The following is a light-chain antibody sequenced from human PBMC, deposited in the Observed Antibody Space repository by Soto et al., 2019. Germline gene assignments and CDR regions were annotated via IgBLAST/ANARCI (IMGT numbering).Light chain of an antibody. CDR2: DAS. Sequence: EIVMTQSPATLSLSPGERATLSCRASQSISNKLAWYQQRPGQAPRLLMYDASTRATDIPARFSGSGSGAEFTLTITSLQSEDFAVYYCQQYGNWPPLTFGGGTKVDIK. J-gene: IGKJ4*01. V-gene: IGKV3-15*01. CDR1: QSISNK. CDR3: QQYGNWPPLT.